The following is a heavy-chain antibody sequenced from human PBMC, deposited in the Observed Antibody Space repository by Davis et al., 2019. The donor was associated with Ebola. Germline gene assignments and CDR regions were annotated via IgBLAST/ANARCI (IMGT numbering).Heavy chain of an antibody. J-gene: IGHJ4*02. CDR1: GFTFSNAW. CDR3: TTAWFGAGFDY. Sequence: GESLKISCAASGFTFSNAWMSWVRQAPGKGLEWVGRIKSKTDGGTTDYAAPVKGRFTISRDDSKNTLYLQMNSLKTEDTAVYYCTTAWFGAGFDYWGQGTLVTVSS. V-gene: IGHV3-15*01. D-gene: IGHD3-10*01. CDR2: IKSKTDGGTT.